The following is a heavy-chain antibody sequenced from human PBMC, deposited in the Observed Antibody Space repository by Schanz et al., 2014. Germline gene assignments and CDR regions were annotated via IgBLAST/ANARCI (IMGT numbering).Heavy chain of an antibody. CDR1: GFTFSSYA. Sequence: EGQLLESGGGLIQPGGSLRLSCAASGFTFSSYAMSWVRQAPGKGLEWVSTISASGGSTYYADSVKGRFTISRDNSKNKLYLQMNSLRAEDTAVYYCAKARRKSNCSGGRCFHYSYYGMDVWGQGTTVTVSS. D-gene: IGHD2-15*01. V-gene: IGHV3-23*01. CDR3: AKARRKSNCSGGRCFHYSYYGMDV. J-gene: IGHJ6*02. CDR2: ISASGGST.